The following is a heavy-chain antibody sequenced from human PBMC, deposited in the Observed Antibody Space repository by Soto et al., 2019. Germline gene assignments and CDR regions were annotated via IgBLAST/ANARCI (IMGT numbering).Heavy chain of an antibody. CDR2: ISGSGGST. Sequence: EVQLLESGGGLVQPGGSLRLSCAASGFIFSRYAMSWVRQAPGKGLEWVAGISGSGGSTYNADSVKGRFTISRDNSKNTLYLQVNSLRAEDTAVYYCARRHSGWYFDYWGQGTLVTVSS. CDR1: GFIFSRYA. V-gene: IGHV3-23*01. J-gene: IGHJ4*02. D-gene: IGHD6-19*01. CDR3: ARRHSGWYFDY.